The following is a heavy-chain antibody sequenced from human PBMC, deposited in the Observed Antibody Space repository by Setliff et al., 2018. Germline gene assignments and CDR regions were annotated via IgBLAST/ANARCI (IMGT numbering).Heavy chain of an antibody. D-gene: IGHD3-3*01. CDR3: ARGRERDYNFWSGYYTYYYYGMDV. CDR2: MNPNSGNT. Sequence: ASVKVSCKASGYTFTSYDINWVRQATGQGLEWMGWMNPNSGNTGYAQKFQGRVTMTRNTAISTAYMELSSLRSEDTAVYYCARGRERDYNFWSGYYTYYYYGMDVWGQGTTVTVSS. V-gene: IGHV1-8*02. CDR1: GYTFTSYD. J-gene: IGHJ6*02.